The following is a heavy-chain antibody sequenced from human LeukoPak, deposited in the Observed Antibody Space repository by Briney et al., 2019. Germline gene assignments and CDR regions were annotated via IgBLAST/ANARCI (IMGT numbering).Heavy chain of an antibody. V-gene: IGHV3-15*01. Sequence: GSLRLSCAASGFTFSNAWMSWVRQAPGKGLEWVGRIKSKIDGGKTDYAAPVKGRFTISRDDSKNTLYLQMNSLKTEDTAVYYCTTDRPYYYDSSGGGQGTLVTVSS. CDR3: TTDRPYYYDSSG. D-gene: IGHD3-22*01. J-gene: IGHJ4*02. CDR2: IKSKIDGGKT. CDR1: GFTFSNAW.